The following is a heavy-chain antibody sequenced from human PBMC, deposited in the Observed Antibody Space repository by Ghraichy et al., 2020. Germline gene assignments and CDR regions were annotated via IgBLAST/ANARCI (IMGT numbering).Heavy chain of an antibody. D-gene: IGHD1-26*01. J-gene: IGHJ4*02. Sequence: SETLSLTCIVSGASISSGGYYWGWVRQPPGRGLECIGTVSDLGLTDHNPSLRGRVTVSIDSSKNELYLMLSSVTAADTAVYYCARLSAFVVGAIRSFDSWGQGTLVSVSS. CDR2: VSDLGLT. CDR1: GASISSGGYY. CDR3: ARLSAFVVGAIRSFDS. V-gene: IGHV4-39*01.